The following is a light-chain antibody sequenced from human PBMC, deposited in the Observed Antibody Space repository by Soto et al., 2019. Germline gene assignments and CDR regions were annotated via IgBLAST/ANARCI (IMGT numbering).Light chain of an antibody. Sequence: DIQMTQSPSSLSASVGDRVSITCRASKSISIYVNWYQQKPGTAPRLRIYGATSMQRGLPSRFRGSGSGTDFIVTISRFQPEDFETYYCQQTYSSPRNFGLGTKLE. V-gene: IGKV1-39*01. CDR2: GAT. CDR3: QQTYSSPRN. J-gene: IGKJ2*01. CDR1: KSISIY.